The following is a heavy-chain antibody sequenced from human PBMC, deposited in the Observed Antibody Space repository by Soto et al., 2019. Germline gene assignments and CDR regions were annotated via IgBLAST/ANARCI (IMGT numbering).Heavy chain of an antibody. J-gene: IGHJ3*02. V-gene: IGHV3-30*18. D-gene: IGHD3-22*01. CDR2: ISYDGSNK. CDR1: GFTFSSYG. Sequence: GGSLRLSCAASGFTFSSYGMHWVRQAPGKGLEWVAVISYDGSNKYYADSVRGRFTISRDNSKNTLYLQMNSLRAEDTAVYYCAKDLRKHYYDSSGLGAFEIWGQRTMVTVSS. CDR3: AKDLRKHYYDSSGLGAFEI.